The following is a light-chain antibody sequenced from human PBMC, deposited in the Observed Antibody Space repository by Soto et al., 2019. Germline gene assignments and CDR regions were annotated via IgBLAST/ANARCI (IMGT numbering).Light chain of an antibody. CDR2: EVS. J-gene: IGLJ2*01. Sequence: SLTQPASVSGSPGQSITISCTGTSSDVGGYNYVSWYQQHPGKAPKLMIYEVSNRPSGVSNRFSGSKSGNTASLTISGLQAEDEADYYCSSYTSSSPVVFGGGTKLTVL. CDR3: SSYTSSSPVV. CDR1: SSDVGGYNY. V-gene: IGLV2-14*01.